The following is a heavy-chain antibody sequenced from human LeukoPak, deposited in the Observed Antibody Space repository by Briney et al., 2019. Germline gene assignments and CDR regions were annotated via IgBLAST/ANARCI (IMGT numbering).Heavy chain of an antibody. CDR2: INPNSGGT. Sequence: GASVKVSCKASGYTFTGYYMHWVRQAPGQGLEWMGWINPNSGGTNYAQKFQGRVTTTRDTSISTAYMELSRLRSDDTAVYYCARVGYCSSTSCYEGWFDPWGQGTLVTVSS. J-gene: IGHJ5*02. CDR1: GYTFTGYY. V-gene: IGHV1-2*02. CDR3: ARVGYCSSTSCYEGWFDP. D-gene: IGHD2-2*03.